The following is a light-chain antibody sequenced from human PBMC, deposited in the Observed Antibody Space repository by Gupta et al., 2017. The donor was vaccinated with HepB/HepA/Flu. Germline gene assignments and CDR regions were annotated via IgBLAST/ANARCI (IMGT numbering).Light chain of an antibody. J-gene: IGLJ2*01. V-gene: IGLV3-25*03. CDR2: KDS. CDR1: ALPKQY. CDR3: QSADSSGTYRV. Sequence: SYELTQPPSMSVSPGQTARITCSGDALPKQYAYWYHQKPGQAPVVVIYKDSERPSGIPERFSGSSSRTTATLTISGVQAEDEADYYCQSADSSGTYRVFGGGTNLTVL.